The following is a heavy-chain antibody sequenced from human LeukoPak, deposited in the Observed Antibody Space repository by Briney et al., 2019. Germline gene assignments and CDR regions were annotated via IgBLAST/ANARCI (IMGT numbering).Heavy chain of an antibody. CDR1: GGSISSYY. CDR2: IYYSRST. V-gene: IGHV4-59*01. Sequence: PSETLSLTCTVSGGSISSYYWIWLRQPPGKGLEWIRYIYYSRSTNYNPSLNSRVTISVDTSKNQFSLKLSAVTAADTAVYYCARGSGGGSYSYYYYYYMDVWGKGNTVTVSS. CDR3: ARGSGGGSYSYYYYYYMDV. D-gene: IGHD1-26*01. J-gene: IGHJ6*03.